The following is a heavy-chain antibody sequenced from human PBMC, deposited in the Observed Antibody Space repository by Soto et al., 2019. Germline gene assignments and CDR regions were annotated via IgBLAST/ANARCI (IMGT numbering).Heavy chain of an antibody. CDR1: GFTFSSYA. V-gene: IGHV3-30-3*01. J-gene: IGHJ6*02. D-gene: IGHD2-2*01. CDR2: ISYDGSNK. CDR3: AREPGIVLVPAAPGYGMDV. Sequence: GSLRLSCAASGFTFSSYAMHWVRQAPGKGLERVAVISYDGSNKYYADSVKGRFTISRDNSKNTLYLQMNSLRAEDTAVYYCAREPGIVLVPAAPGYGMDVWGQGTTVTVSS.